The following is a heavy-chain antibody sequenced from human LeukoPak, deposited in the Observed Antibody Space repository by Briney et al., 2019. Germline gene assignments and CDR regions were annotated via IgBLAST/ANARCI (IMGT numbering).Heavy chain of an antibody. V-gene: IGHV3-30*18. CDR2: IIYDGSNK. J-gene: IGHJ4*02. Sequence: GGSLRLSCAASGFTFSDYYMSWIRQAPGKGLEWVAAIIYDGSNKYYADSVKGGFTISRDNSKNTLDLQMSSLRAEDTAVYYCAKDPSYTAAGIDYWGQGTLVTVSS. CDR3: AKDPSYTAAGIDY. CDR1: GFTFSDYY. D-gene: IGHD6-13*01.